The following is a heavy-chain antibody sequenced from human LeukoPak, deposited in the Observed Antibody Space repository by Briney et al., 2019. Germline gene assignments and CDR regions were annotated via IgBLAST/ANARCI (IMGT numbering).Heavy chain of an antibody. Sequence: ASVKVSCKTSGYTFTDYDVNWVRQAPGQGLEWMGYIHPRSGYSESAQRFQGTLSMTRDVSTDTAYMELSTLTSDDTAVYYCARVTSGMRYNWFDPWGQGTLIIVSS. CDR3: ARVTSGMRYNWFDP. CDR2: IHPRSGYS. V-gene: IGHV1-8*01. J-gene: IGHJ5*02. D-gene: IGHD2-2*01. CDR1: GYTFTDYD.